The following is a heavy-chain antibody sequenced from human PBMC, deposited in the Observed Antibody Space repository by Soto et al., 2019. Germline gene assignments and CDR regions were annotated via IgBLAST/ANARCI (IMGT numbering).Heavy chain of an antibody. D-gene: IGHD3-10*01. J-gene: IGHJ4*01. CDR1: GASINSAY. Sequence: PSETLSLTCTVSGASINSAYWSWIRQPPGKGLEWIGYIYYTGSTDYNPSLKSRVTISLDTTKNQISLKLSSVTAADTAIYYCARGPWELAYSGQGTLVTVSS. V-gene: IGHV4-59*08. CDR2: IYYTGST. CDR3: ARGPWELAY.